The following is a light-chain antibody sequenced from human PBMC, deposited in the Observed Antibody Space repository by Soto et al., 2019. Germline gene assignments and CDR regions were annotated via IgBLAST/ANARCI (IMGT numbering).Light chain of an antibody. Sequence: ERVMTQAPATLSASPRERVTVSCRASQSVRSNLAWSQQIPGQAPRLLVYGASTRSTAVPARFTGSGSGIEFSLTISSMLSEDSAFYYCQQHFNWPLTWTFGPGTKVDIK. CDR2: GAS. CDR1: QSVRSN. J-gene: IGKJ1*01. V-gene: IGKV3-15*01. CDR3: QQHFNWPLTWT.